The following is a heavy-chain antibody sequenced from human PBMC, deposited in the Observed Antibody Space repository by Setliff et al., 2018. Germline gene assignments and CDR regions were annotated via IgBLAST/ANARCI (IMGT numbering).Heavy chain of an antibody. D-gene: IGHD6-19*01. CDR1: GYSFTSHY. CDR2: VNPGGLTS. Sequence: ASVKVSCKTSGYSFTSHYMHWVRQAPGQGLEWMGIVNPGGLTSSSTQKFEGRVTMTRDTSTSTVYMELNSLTSDDTAVYYCARRPIALAGYRKGAFDIWGQGTMVT. J-gene: IGHJ3*02. CDR3: ARRPIALAGYRKGAFDI. V-gene: IGHV1-46*01.